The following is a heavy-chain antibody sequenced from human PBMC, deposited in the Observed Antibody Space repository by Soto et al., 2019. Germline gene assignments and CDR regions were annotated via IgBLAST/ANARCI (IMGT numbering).Heavy chain of an antibody. Sequence: EVQLVVTGGGLAQTGRSLRLSCAASGFTFGDYAMHWVRQAPGKGLEWVSGVNWNGGSMGYADSVKGRFTISRDNAKKSLYLYLNSLRPEDTAFYYCAKMRGGGGFGCSAYYLDSWGQGALVTVSS. D-gene: IGHD2-21*02. J-gene: IGHJ4*02. CDR3: AKMRGGGGFGCSAYYLDS. V-gene: IGHV3-9*01. CDR1: GFTFGDYA. CDR2: VNWNGGSM.